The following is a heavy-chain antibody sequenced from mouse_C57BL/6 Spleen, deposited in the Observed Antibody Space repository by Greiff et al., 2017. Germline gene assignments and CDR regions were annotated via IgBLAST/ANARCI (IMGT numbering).Heavy chain of an antibody. CDR3: ARGGSSYGYAMDY. D-gene: IGHD1-1*01. CDR1: GYAFSSYW. Sequence: QVQLKQSGAELVKPGASVKISCKASGYAFSSYWMNWVKQRPGKGLEWIGQIYPGDGDTNYNGKFKGKATLTADKSSSTAYMQLSSLTSEDSAVYCCARGGSSYGYAMDYWGQGTSVTVSS. CDR2: IYPGDGDT. V-gene: IGHV1-80*01. J-gene: IGHJ4*01.